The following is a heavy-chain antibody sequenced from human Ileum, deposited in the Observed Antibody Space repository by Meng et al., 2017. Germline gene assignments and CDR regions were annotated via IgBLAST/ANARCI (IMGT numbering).Heavy chain of an antibody. CDR1: GGSIGSSNW. D-gene: IGHD2-15*01. CDR2: IYVSGST. J-gene: IGHJ5*01. V-gene: IGHV4-4*02. Sequence: QVQLQESGPGLVKPSGTLSLTCAVSGGSIGSSNWWSWVRQPPGKGLEWIGEIYVSGSTKYNPSLKSRVHISLNRSKNHFSLKLNTGTAAGTAVYYCAKFVFNWFESRGQGTLVTVSS. CDR3: AKFVFNWFES.